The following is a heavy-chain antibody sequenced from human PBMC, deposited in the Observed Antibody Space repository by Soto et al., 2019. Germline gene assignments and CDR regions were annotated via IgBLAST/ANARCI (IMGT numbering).Heavy chain of an antibody. CDR2: ITAYNGNT. Sequence: DSVKVSCKASGYTFPSYGISWVRQAPGQGHEWMGWITAYNGNTNYAQKLQGRLTMTTDTSTSTAYMELRSLRSDDTAEYYCAKPSHIVVVTAPNWYFDLSSRGPLVPVSS. D-gene: IGHD2-21*02. V-gene: IGHV1-18*01. J-gene: IGHJ2*01. CDR3: AKPSHIVVVTAPNWYFDL. CDR1: GYTFPSYG.